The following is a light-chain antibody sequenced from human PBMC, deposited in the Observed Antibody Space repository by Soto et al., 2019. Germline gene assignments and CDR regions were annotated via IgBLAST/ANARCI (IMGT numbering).Light chain of an antibody. V-gene: IGKV1-39*01. CDR2: TAS. Sequence: DIQMTQSPSSLSASEGDRVTITCRASQSINNYLNWYQQKPGKAPKLLIYTASSLQSGVPSRVSGSGSGADFTLTISSLQPADFGTYYCQQSYSSPLTFGGGTKVEIK. CDR1: QSINNY. CDR3: QQSYSSPLT. J-gene: IGKJ4*01.